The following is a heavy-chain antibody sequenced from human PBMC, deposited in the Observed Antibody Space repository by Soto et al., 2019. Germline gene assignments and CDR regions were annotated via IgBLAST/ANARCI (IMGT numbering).Heavy chain of an antibody. CDR2: IIPILGIA. CDR1: GGTFSSYA. V-gene: IGHV1-69*10. J-gene: IGHJ6*02. CDR3: ARDLNWGSLDV. D-gene: IGHD7-27*01. Sequence: GASVKVSCKASGGTFSSYAISWVRQAPGQGLEWMGGIIPILGIANYAQKFQGRVTITADKSTSTAYMELSSLRSEDTAVYYCARDLNWGSLDVWGQGTTVTVSS.